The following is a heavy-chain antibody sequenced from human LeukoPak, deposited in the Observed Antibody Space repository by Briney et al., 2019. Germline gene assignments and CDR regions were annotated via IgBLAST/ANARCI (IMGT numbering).Heavy chain of an antibody. J-gene: IGHJ6*03. CDR2: IYYSGST. Sequence: PSETLSLTCTVSGGSISSGGYYWSWIRQHPGKGLEWIGYIYYSGSTYYNPSLKSRVTISVDTSKNQFSLKLSSVTAADTAVYYCARYSSSWSNPPLSMDVWGKGTTVTVSS. D-gene: IGHD6-13*01. CDR1: GGSISSGGYY. CDR3: ARYSSSWSNPPLSMDV. V-gene: IGHV4-31*03.